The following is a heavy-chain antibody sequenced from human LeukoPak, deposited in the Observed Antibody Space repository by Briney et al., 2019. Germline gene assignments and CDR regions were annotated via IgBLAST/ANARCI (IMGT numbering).Heavy chain of an antibody. J-gene: IGHJ4*02. CDR1: GGSISSYY. Sequence: SETLSLTCTVSGGSISSYYCSWIRQSPGKGLEWIGYIYFSGSSNSHPSLRSRVTISVDTSKNQFSLKLTSVTAADTAVYYCAGGGCTYGPFDYWGQGTLVTVSS. CDR3: AGGGCTYGPFDY. CDR2: IYFSGSS. V-gene: IGHV4-59*01. D-gene: IGHD5-18*01.